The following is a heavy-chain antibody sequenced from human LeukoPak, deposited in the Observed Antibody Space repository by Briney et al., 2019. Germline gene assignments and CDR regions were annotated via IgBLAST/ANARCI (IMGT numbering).Heavy chain of an antibody. CDR3: AKDDDWGRYKH. D-gene: IGHD3-16*01. CDR1: GFTFSSYS. V-gene: IGHV3-21*04. CDR2: ISSSSSYI. J-gene: IGHJ1*01. Sequence: WGSLRLSGAASGFTFSSYSMNWVRQGPGKGLEWVSSISSSSSYIYYADSVKGRFTISRDNAKNSLYLQMNSLRAEDTAVYYCAKDDDWGRYKHWGQGTLVTVSS.